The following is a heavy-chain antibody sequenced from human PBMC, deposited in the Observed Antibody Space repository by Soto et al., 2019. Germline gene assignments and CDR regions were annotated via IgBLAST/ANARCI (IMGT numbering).Heavy chain of an antibody. Sequence: ASVKVSCKASGYTFTSYGISWVRQAPGQGLEWMGWISAYNGNTNYAQKLQGRVTMTTDTSTSTAYMELRSLRSDDTDVYYCARTFETWIQLWLLTDYWGQGTLVTVSS. CDR2: ISAYNGNT. V-gene: IGHV1-18*01. CDR1: GYTFTSYG. J-gene: IGHJ4*02. CDR3: ARTFETWIQLWLLTDY. D-gene: IGHD5-18*01.